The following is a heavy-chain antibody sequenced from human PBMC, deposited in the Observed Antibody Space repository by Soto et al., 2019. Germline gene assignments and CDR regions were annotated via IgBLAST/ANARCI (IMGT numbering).Heavy chain of an antibody. D-gene: IGHD7-27*01. CDR1: GFTFSSYG. V-gene: IGHV3-30*03. CDR2: ISYDGSNK. Sequence: QVQLVESGGGVVQPGRSLRLSCAASGFTFSSYGMHWVRQXPGKGLEWVALISYDGSNKYYADSVKGRFTISRDNSKNXXXXXXXXXXXXXXXXXXXXXXLGHGGRGAFDIWGQGTMATVSS. CDR3: XXXLGHGGRGAFDI. J-gene: IGHJ3*02.